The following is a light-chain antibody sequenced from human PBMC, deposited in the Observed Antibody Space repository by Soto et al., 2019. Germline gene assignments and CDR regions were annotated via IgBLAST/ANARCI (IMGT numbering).Light chain of an antibody. CDR2: EGS. V-gene: IGLV2-23*03. CDR3: CSYAGSSTFWV. CDR1: SSDVVSYNL. J-gene: IGLJ3*02. Sequence: QSALTQPASVSGSPGQSITISCTGTSSDVVSYNLVSWYQQHPGKAPKLMIYEGSKRPSGVSHRFSGSKSGNTASLTSSWLQAEDEADYYCCSYAGSSTFWVFGGGTKHTVL.